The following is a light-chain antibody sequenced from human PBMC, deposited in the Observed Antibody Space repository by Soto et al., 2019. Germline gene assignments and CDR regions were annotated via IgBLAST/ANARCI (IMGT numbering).Light chain of an antibody. Sequence: QPVLTQSPSASASLGASVKLTCTLSSGHSSYVMAWHQQQPEKGPRYLMRLNGDGSHSKGDGIPVRFSGSSSGAERYLTISSLQSEDEADYYCQTWGTGIQVFGGGTKLTVL. CDR3: QTWGTGIQV. V-gene: IGLV4-69*01. J-gene: IGLJ2*01. CDR2: LNGDGSH. CDR1: SGHSSYV.